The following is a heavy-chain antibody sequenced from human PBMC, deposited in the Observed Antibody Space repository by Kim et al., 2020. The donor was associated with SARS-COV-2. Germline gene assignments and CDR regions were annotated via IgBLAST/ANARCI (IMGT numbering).Heavy chain of an antibody. J-gene: IGHJ4*02. CDR3: AREGASGYDAGIFDY. CDR2: IYYSGSS. CDR1: GGSISSYY. Sequence: SETLSLTCTVSGGSISSYYWSWIRQPPGKGLEWIGYIYYSGSSNYNPSLKSRVTISVDTSKNHFSLKLSSVTAADTAVYYCAREGASGYDAGIFDYWGQGTLVTVSS. D-gene: IGHD5-12*01. V-gene: IGHV4-59*01.